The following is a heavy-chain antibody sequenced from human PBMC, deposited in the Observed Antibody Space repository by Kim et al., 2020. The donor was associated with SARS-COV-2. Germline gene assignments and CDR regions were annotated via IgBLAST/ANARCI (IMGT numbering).Heavy chain of an antibody. V-gene: IGHV4-30-2*01. D-gene: IGHD3-10*01. CDR2: IYYSGST. Sequence: SETLSLTCAVSGGSISSGGYSWSWIRQPPGKGLEWIGYIYYSGSTYYNPSLKSRVTISVDRSKNQFSLKLSSVTAADTAVYYCARAGAMVRGGYLDYWGQGTVVTVST. CDR3: ARAGAMVRGGYLDY. J-gene: IGHJ4*02. CDR1: GGSISSGGYS.